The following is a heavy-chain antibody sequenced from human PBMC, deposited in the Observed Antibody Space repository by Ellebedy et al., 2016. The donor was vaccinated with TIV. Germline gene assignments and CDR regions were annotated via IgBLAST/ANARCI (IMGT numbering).Heavy chain of an antibody. V-gene: IGHV1-46*01. CDR3: ARDRGYYGSGGGYAFDI. CDR1: GYTFTSYY. CDR2: INPSGGST. J-gene: IGHJ3*02. D-gene: IGHD3-10*01. Sequence: AASVKVSCKASGYTFTSYYMHWVRQAPGQGLEWMGIINPSGGSTSYAQKFQGRVTMTRDTSISTAYMELSRLRSDDTAVYYCARDRGYYGSGGGYAFDIWGQGTMVTVSS.